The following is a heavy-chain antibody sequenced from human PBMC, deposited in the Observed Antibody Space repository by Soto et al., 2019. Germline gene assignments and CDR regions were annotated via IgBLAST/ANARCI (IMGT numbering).Heavy chain of an antibody. CDR1: GFSFSTYS. CDR2: ISSSSSTI. J-gene: IGHJ4*02. CDR3: ERPTYSYDSSVPPAY. V-gene: IGHV3-48*01. D-gene: IGHD3-22*01. Sequence: GGSLRLSCAASGFSFSTYSMPRVRQAPGKGLEWVSYISSSSSTIFYTDSVKGRFTVSRDNAKNSLYLQMNSLSAEETAVYYCERPTYSYDSSVPPAYWGEGT.